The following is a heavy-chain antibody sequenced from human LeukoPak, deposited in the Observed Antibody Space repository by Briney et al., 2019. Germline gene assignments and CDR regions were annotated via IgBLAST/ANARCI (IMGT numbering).Heavy chain of an antibody. D-gene: IGHD4-11*01. V-gene: IGHV3-11*04. Sequence: PGGSLRLSCAASGFTFSDYYMSWIRQAPGKGLEWVSYISSSAGTISYADSVKGRFTISRDNAKNSVYLHMNSLRAEDTAIYYCAREVTTFNLWGRGTLVTVSS. J-gene: IGHJ2*01. CDR2: ISSSAGTI. CDR3: AREVTTFNL. CDR1: GFTFSDYY.